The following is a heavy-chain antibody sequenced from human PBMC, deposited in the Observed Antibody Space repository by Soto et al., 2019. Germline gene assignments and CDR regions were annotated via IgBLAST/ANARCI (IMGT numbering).Heavy chain of an antibody. Sequence: EVQLVESGGGLVKPGGSLRLSCAASGFTFSNAWMSWVRQAPGKGLEWVGRIKSKTDGGTTDYAAPVKGRFTISRDDSKNTLYLQMNSLKTEDTAVYYCTTGYDYVWGSYRHDVWGQGTLVTVSS. CDR2: IKSKTDGGTT. J-gene: IGHJ4*02. CDR1: GFTFSNAW. CDR3: TTGYDYVWGSYRHDV. D-gene: IGHD3-16*02. V-gene: IGHV3-15*01.